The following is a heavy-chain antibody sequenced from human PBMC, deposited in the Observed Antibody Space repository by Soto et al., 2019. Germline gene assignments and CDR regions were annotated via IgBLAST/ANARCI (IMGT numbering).Heavy chain of an antibody. CDR3: ARVGYCSGGSCYSNGMDV. V-gene: IGHV1-69*13. CDR2: IIPIFGTA. Sequence: SVKVSCKASGGTFSSYAISWVRQAPGQGLEWMGGIIPIFGTANYAQKFQGRVTITADESTSTAYMELSSLRSEDTAVYYCARVGYCSGGSCYSNGMDVWGQGTTVTVSS. D-gene: IGHD2-15*01. CDR1: GGTFSSYA. J-gene: IGHJ6*02.